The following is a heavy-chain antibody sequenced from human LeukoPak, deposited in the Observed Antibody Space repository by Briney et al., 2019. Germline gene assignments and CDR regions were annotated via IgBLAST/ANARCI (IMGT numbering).Heavy chain of an antibody. CDR1: GYTFTGYY. CDR3: ARDCGGDRFDAFDI. D-gene: IGHD2-21*02. Sequence: ASVTVSCKASGYTFTGYYMHWVRQAPGQGLEWMGWINPNGGGTNYAQKFQGRVTMTRDTSISTAYMELSRLRSDDTAVYYCARDCGGDRFDAFDIWGQGTMVTVSS. J-gene: IGHJ3*02. V-gene: IGHV1-2*02. CDR2: INPNGGGT.